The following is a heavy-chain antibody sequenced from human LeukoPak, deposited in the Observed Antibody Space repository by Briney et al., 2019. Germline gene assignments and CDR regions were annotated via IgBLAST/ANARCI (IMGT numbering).Heavy chain of an antibody. CDR1: GFTFSSYS. CDR2: ISSSSSYI. D-gene: IGHD6-13*01. CDR3: ARGAAATDDAFDI. J-gene: IGHJ3*02. Sequence: GGSLRLSCAASGFTFSSYSMNWVRQAPGKGLEWVSSISSSSSYIYYADSVKGRFTISRDNAKNSLYLQMNSLRAEDTAVYYCARGAAATDDAFDIGGQGTRVTVSS. V-gene: IGHV3-21*01.